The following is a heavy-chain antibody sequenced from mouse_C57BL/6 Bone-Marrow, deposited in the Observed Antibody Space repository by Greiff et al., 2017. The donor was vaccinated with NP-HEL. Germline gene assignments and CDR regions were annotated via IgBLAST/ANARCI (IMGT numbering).Heavy chain of an antibody. D-gene: IGHD1-1*01. V-gene: IGHV1-81*01. Sequence: VKLQQSGAELARPGASVKLSCKASGYTFTSYGISWVKQRTGQGLEWIGEIYPGGGNTYYNEKFKGKATLTADKSSSTAYMELRSLTSEDSEVYFCARRTVVAGDYWCQGTTLTVSS. CDR3: ARRTVVAGDY. J-gene: IGHJ2*01. CDR2: IYPGGGNT. CDR1: GYTFTSYG.